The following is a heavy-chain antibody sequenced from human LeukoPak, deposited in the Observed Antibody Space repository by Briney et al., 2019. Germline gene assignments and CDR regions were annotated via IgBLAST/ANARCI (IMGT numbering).Heavy chain of an antibody. CDR2: INSDGSST. V-gene: IGHV3-74*01. J-gene: IGHJ6*02. D-gene: IGHD6-19*01. CDR3: AKGSSGWYGVNYGMDV. Sequence: GGSLRLSCAASRFTFSSYWMHWVRQAPGKGLVWVSRINSDGSSTSYADSVKGRFTISRDNAKNTLYLQMNSLRAEDTAVYYCAKGSSGWYGVNYGMDVWGQGTTVTVSS. CDR1: RFTFSSYW.